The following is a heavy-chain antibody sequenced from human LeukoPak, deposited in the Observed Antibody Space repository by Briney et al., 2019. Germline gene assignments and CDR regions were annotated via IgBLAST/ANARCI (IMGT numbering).Heavy chain of an antibody. CDR1: GGTFSIYA. CDR2: IIPIFGTA. Sequence: ASVKVSCKASGGTFSIYAISWVRQAPGQGLEWMGGIIPIFGTANYAQKLQGRVTITADESTSTAYMELSSLRSEDTAVYYCARARGFVVVPAAMVRHYYYGMDVWGKGTTVTVSS. J-gene: IGHJ6*04. V-gene: IGHV1-69*13. CDR3: ARARGFVVVPAAMVRHYYYGMDV. D-gene: IGHD2-2*01.